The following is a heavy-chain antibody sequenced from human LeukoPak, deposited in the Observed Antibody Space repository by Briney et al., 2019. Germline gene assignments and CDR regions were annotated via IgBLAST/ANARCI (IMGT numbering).Heavy chain of an antibody. CDR1: GFTFSSDW. Sequence: QAGGSLRLSCGASGFTFSSDWMHWVRQAPGKGLVWVSSMSTDGGSTTYAESVRGRFTISRDNAKNTLYLTMNSLRAEDTAVYYCARGAHVLMVYAPFDYWGQGTLVTASS. D-gene: IGHD2-8*01. CDR3: ARGAHVLMVYAPFDY. CDR2: MSTDGGST. V-gene: IGHV3-74*03. J-gene: IGHJ4*02.